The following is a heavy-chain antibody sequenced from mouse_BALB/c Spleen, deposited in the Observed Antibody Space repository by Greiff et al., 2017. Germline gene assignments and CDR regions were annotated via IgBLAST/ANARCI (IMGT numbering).Heavy chain of an antibody. CDR3: ASIGEYGNHLAY. D-gene: IGHD2-10*02. CDR2: INPNNGGT. J-gene: IGHJ3*01. Sequence: EVQLQQSGPELVKPGASVKIPCKASGYTFTDYNMDWVKQSHGKSLEWIGDINPNNGGTIYNQKFKGKATLTVDKSSSTAYMELRSLTSEDTAVYYCASIGEYGNHLAYWGQGTLVTVSA. V-gene: IGHV1-18*01. CDR1: GYTFTDYN.